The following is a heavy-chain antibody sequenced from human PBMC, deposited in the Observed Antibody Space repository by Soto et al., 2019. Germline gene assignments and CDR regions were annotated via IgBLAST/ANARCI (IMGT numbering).Heavy chain of an antibody. J-gene: IGHJ4*02. CDR2: ITGSGATA. Sequence: GGPLNLSCASSAFTFSTYAITWVRHAPGKGLEWVAAITGSGATAYYAKSVKGRFTISRDNSKNMLSLELNSLRAEDTAVYYCAKDEEDGGWDILWGQGTLVNVSS. CDR3: AKDEEDGGWDIL. CDR1: AFTFSTYA. V-gene: IGHV3-23*01. D-gene: IGHD1-26*01.